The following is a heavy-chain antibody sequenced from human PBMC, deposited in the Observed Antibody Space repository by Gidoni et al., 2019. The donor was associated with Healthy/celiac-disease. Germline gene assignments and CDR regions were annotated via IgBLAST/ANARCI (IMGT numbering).Heavy chain of an antibody. V-gene: IGHV3-7*01. Sequence: EVQLVESGGGLVQPGGSLRLSCAASGFTFSSYWMSWVRQAPGQGLEWVANIKQDGSEKYYVDSVKGRFTISRDNAKNSLYLQMNSLRAEDTAVYYCARGGYSGYDFPSSFDYWGQGTLVTVSS. CDR2: IKQDGSEK. J-gene: IGHJ4*02. CDR1: GFTFSSYW. CDR3: ARGGYSGYDFPSSFDY. D-gene: IGHD5-12*01.